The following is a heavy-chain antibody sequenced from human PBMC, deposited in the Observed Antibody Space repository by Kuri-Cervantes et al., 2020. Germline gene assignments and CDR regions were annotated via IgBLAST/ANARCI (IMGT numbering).Heavy chain of an antibody. CDR2: INSDGSST. J-gene: IGHJ5*02. Sequence: GGSLRLSCAASGFTFSSYWMHWVRQAPGKGLVWVSRINSDGSSTSYADSVKGRFTISRDNAKNTLYLQMNSLRAEDTAVYYCARDPHYNDPSNGWLYFGFDPWGPGTRVTVSS. CDR3: ARDPHYNDPSNGWLYFGFDP. D-gene: IGHD3-10*01. V-gene: IGHV3-74*01. CDR1: GFTFSSYW.